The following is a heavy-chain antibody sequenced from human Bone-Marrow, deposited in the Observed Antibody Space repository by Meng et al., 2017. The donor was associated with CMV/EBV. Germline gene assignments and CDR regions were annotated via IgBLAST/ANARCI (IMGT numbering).Heavy chain of an antibody. CDR2: IYSGGVNK. D-gene: IGHD5-12*01. CDR3: AKPATYSGYDFDN. V-gene: IGHV3-23*03. CDR1: GFSFRSYA. Sequence: GGSLRLSCEASGFSFRSYAMSWVRQAPGKGLEWVSVIYSGGVNKYSADSVKGRFTISRDDSKKMVYLQMNSLRAEDTAVYYCAKPATYSGYDFDNWGQGILVTVSS. J-gene: IGHJ4*02.